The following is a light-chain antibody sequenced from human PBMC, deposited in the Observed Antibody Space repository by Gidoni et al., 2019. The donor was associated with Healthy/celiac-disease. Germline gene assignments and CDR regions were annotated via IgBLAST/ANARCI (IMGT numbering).Light chain of an antibody. CDR1: TGAVTSGYY. V-gene: IGLV7-43*01. Sequence: QTVVTQEPSLTVSTGGTVTLTCAASTGAVTSGYYPNWFQQKPGQAPRALIYSTSNNHSWTPARFSGSLLGGKAALTLSGVQPEDEAEYYCLLYYGGAHVFGTGTKVTVL. J-gene: IGLJ1*01. CDR2: STS. CDR3: LLYYGGAHV.